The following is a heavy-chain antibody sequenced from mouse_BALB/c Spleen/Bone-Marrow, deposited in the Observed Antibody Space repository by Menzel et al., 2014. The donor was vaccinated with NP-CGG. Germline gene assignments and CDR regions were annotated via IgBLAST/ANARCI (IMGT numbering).Heavy chain of an antibody. Sequence: VQLQQSGAELARPGASVKLSCKASGYTFTSYWMQWVKQRPGQGLEWIGAIYPGDGDTRYTRKFKGKATLTADKSSSTAYMQLSSLASEDSAVYYCARGDYGSSYEGAMDYWGQGTSVTVSS. CDR2: IYPGDGDT. CDR1: GYTFTSYW. V-gene: IGHV1-87*01. CDR3: ARGDYGSSYEGAMDY. D-gene: IGHD1-1*01. J-gene: IGHJ4*01.